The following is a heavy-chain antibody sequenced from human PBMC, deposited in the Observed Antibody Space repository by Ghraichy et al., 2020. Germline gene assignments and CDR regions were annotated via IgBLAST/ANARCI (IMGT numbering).Heavy chain of an antibody. CDR3: AKASSYYYDSSGYYSLDY. D-gene: IGHD3-22*01. J-gene: IGHJ4*02. V-gene: IGHV3-9*01. CDR1: GFTFDDYA. Sequence: GGSLRLSCAASGFTFDDYAMHWVRQAPGKGLEWVSGISWNSGSIGYADSVKGRFTISRDNAKNSLYLQMNSLRAEDTALYYCAKASSYYYDSSGYYSLDYWGQGTLVTVSS. CDR2: ISWNSGSI.